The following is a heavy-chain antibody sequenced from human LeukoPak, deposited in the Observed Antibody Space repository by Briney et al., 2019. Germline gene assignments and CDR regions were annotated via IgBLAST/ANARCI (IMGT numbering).Heavy chain of an antibody. CDR1: GGTFSSYA. Sequence: GASVKVSCKASGGTFSSYAISWVRQAPGQGLEWMGGIIPVFGTANYAQKFQGRVTITTDESTSTAYMELSSLRSEDTAVYYCARGSIAAAARFDYWGQGTLVTVSS. CDR3: ARGSIAAAARFDY. D-gene: IGHD6-13*01. CDR2: IIPVFGTA. V-gene: IGHV1-69*05. J-gene: IGHJ4*02.